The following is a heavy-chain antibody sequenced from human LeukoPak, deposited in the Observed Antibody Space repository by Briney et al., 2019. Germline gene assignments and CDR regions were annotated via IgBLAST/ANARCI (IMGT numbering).Heavy chain of an antibody. J-gene: IGHJ3*02. D-gene: IGHD3-22*01. CDR3: ARQGSGYYFVQAFDI. V-gene: IGHV5-51*01. CDR1: GYSFNTYW. CDR2: IYPGDSDT. Sequence: GESLKISCKGSGYSFNTYWIGWVRQMPGKGLEWMGIIYPGDSDTRYRPSLQGQVTISVDTSISTAYLQWSSLKASDTAMYYCARQGSGYYFVQAFDIWGQGTMVTVSS.